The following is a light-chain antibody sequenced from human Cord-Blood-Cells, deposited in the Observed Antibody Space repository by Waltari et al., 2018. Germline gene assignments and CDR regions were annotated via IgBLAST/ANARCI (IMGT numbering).Light chain of an antibody. CDR1: SSDVGCYNY. V-gene: IGLV2-14*01. CDR2: DVS. Sequence: QSALTQPASVSGSPGQSITISCTGTSSDVGCYNYVPWYQQPPGKAPNLMIYDVSKRPSGVSNRFSGSKSGNTASLTISGLQAEDEADYYCSSYTSSSTFVFGTGTKVTVL. J-gene: IGLJ1*01. CDR3: SSYTSSSTFV.